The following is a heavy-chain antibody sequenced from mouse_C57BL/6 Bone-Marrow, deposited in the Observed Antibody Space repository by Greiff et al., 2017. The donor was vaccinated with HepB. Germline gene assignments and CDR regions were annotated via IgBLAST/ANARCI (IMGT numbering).Heavy chain of an antibody. J-gene: IGHJ3*01. CDR1: GYAFSSSW. CDR3: ASWTGTTDWFAY. D-gene: IGHD4-1*01. V-gene: IGHV1-82*01. Sequence: VKLVESGPELVKPGASVKISCKASGYAFSSSWMNWVKQRPGKGLEWIGRIYPGDGDTNYNGKFKGKATLTADKSSSTAYMQLSSLTSEDSAVYFCASWTGTTDWFAYWGQGTLVTVSA. CDR2: IYPGDGDT.